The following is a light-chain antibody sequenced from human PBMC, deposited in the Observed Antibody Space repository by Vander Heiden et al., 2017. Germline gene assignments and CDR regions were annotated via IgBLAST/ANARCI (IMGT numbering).Light chain of an antibody. CDR2: DAS. Sequence: DIQMTQSPSSLSASVGDRVTITCQASQDISNYLNWYQQKPGKAPKLLIYDASNLETGVPSRFSGSGSGTDFTLTISSLQPEDIATYYCQRYDNLPYTFGQGTKLEIK. J-gene: IGKJ2*01. V-gene: IGKV1-33*01. CDR1: QDISNY. CDR3: QRYDNLPYT.